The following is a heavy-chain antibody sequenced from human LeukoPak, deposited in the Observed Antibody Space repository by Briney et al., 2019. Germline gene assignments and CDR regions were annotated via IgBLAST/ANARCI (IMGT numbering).Heavy chain of an antibody. CDR2: VSYDGSNT. CDR1: GFTFSNYA. V-gene: IGHV3-30*18. Sequence: GMSLRLSCAASGFTFSNYAIHWVRQAPGKGLEWVAAVSYDGSNTYYGDAVKGRFTISRDNSKNTVDLQMNSLRTEDTAVYYCAKDVVPGEAYLDYWGQGTLVTVSS. D-gene: IGHD1-26*01. CDR3: AKDVVPGEAYLDY. J-gene: IGHJ4*02.